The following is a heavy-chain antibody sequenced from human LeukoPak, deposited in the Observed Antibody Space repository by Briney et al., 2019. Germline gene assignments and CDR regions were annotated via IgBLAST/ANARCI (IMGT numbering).Heavy chain of an antibody. CDR1: GGSISSGDYY. Sequence: DPSETLSLTCTVSGGSISSGDYYWSWIRQPPGKGLEWIGYIYYSGSTYYNPSLKSRVTISVDTSKNQFSLKLSSVTAADTAVYYCAREDQYSSSSGDYWGQGTLVTVSS. V-gene: IGHV4-30-4*08. CDR3: AREDQYSSSSGDY. D-gene: IGHD6-6*01. J-gene: IGHJ4*02. CDR2: IYYSGST.